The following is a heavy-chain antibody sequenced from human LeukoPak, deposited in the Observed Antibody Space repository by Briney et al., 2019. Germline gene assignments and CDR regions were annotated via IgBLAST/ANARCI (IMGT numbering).Heavy chain of an antibody. CDR3: ATGRDADSARGYYDMDV. D-gene: IGHD5-24*01. V-gene: IGHV4-4*07. CDR1: GGSITGYY. CDR2: IYSGGST. J-gene: IGHJ6*02. Sequence: SETLSLTCTVSGGSITGYYWTWIRQPAGKGLEWIGRIYSGGSTNYNPPLKSRATMSVDTSKNQFSLKLSSVTAADTAVYYCATGRDADSARGYYDMDVWGQGTTVTVSS.